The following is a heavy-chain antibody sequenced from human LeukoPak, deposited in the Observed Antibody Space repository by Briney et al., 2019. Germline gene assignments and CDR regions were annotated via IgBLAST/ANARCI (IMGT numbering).Heavy chain of an antibody. J-gene: IGHJ6*02. CDR1: GYTFTFYY. CDR3: ARDMVAVRWYGIDV. CDR2: INPNSGGT. Sequence: GASVTVSCTASGYTFTFYYMHWVRQAPGQGLEWMGWINPNSGGTNYAHKFQGRVTITRDTSISTAYMELSRLRSDDTAVYYCARDMVAVRWYGIDVWGQVITVTVSS. D-gene: IGHD6-19*01. V-gene: IGHV1-2*07.